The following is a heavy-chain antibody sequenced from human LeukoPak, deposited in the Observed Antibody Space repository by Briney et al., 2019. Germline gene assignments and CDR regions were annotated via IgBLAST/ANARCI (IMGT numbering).Heavy chain of an antibody. CDR1: GFTFDDYA. CDR3: AKDIGRWLQVSNYMDV. V-gene: IGHV3-9*03. Sequence: GGSLRLSSAASGFTFDDYALLRVRPAPREGLEWVSGICLYSGSIGYADSVKGRFTISRDNAKNSLYLQMNSLRAEDMALYYCAKDIGRWLQVSNYMDVWGKGTTVTVSS. D-gene: IGHD5-24*01. CDR2: ICLYSGSI. J-gene: IGHJ6*03.